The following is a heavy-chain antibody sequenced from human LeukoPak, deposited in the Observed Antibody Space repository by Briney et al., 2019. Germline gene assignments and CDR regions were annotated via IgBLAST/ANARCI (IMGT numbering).Heavy chain of an antibody. J-gene: IGHJ4*02. CDR1: GGSFSGYY. CDR2: INHGGST. CDR3: ARLPRVAAAGTNLFDY. D-gene: IGHD6-13*01. Sequence: SKTLSLTCAVYGGSFSGYYWSWIRQPPGKGLEWIGEINHGGSTNYNPSLKSRVTISVDTSKNQFSLKLSSVTAADTAVYYCARLPRVAAAGTNLFDYWGQGTLVTVSS. V-gene: IGHV4-34*01.